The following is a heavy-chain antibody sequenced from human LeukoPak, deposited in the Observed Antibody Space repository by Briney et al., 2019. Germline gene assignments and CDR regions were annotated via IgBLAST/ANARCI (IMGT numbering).Heavy chain of an antibody. CDR1: GDSISSYYW. D-gene: IGHD3-22*01. Sequence: TLSLTCTVSGDSISSYYWSWIRQPPGKALEWLALIYWDDDKRYSPSLKSRLSITKDTSKNQVVLTMTNMDPVDTATYYCAHHYYDSSGSYFDYWGQGTLVTVSS. V-gene: IGHV2-5*08. CDR2: IYWDDDK. CDR3: AHHYYDSSGSYFDY. J-gene: IGHJ4*02.